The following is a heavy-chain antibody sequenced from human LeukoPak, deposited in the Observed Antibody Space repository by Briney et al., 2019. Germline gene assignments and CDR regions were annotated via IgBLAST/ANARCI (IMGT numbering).Heavy chain of an antibody. CDR2: IRSKANNYAT. CDR1: GFIFSGSA. CDR3: IRLRDSSGWYAGFDP. J-gene: IGHJ5*02. Sequence: GGSLRLSCAASGFIFSGSAMHWVRQASGKGLEWVGRIRSKANNYATAYAASVKGRFTISRDDSKNTAYLQMSSLKTEDTAVYYCIRLRDSSGWYAGFDPWGQGTLVSVSS. D-gene: IGHD6-19*01. V-gene: IGHV3-73*01.